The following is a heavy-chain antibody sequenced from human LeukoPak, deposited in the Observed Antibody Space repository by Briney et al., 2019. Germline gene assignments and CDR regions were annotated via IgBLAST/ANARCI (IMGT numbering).Heavy chain of an antibody. CDR1: RFTFSGYA. J-gene: IGHJ4*02. CDR2: ITGSGDTT. V-gene: IGHV3-23*01. Sequence: PGGSLRLSCAASRFTFSGYAMSCVPQAPGKGLEGGSTITGSGDTTYYADSVKGRFTISRENSKNTLYLQMNSLRAEDTAVYYCAKARGYCSGGTCYSGFDYWGQGTLVTVSS. D-gene: IGHD2-15*01. CDR3: AKARGYCSGGTCYSGFDY.